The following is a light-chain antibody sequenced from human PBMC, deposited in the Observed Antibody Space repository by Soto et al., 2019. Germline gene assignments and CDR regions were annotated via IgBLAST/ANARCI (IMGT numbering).Light chain of an antibody. J-gene: IGKJ3*01. CDR3: QKYDSAPFT. CDR2: AAS. V-gene: IGKV1-27*01. Sequence: DIQMTQSPSSLSASVGDRVTITCRASQGIGNYLAWFQQKPGKFPNLLISAASTLQSGVPSRFSGSGSGTDFTLTISSLQPEDVATYYCQKYDSAPFTFGPGTKVDIK. CDR1: QGIGNY.